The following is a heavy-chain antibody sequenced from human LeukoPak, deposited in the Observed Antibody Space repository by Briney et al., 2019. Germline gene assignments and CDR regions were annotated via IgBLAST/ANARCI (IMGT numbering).Heavy chain of an antibody. CDR1: GFTFSNYN. Sequence: GGSLRLSCAASGFTFSNYNMNWVRQAPGKGLEWVSYISSSSSTTYYADSVKGRFTISRDNARNSVFLQMASLRAEDTGVYYCASWAGTAAGFSGPFDYWGLGTLVTVSS. CDR2: ISSSSSTT. D-gene: IGHD6-13*01. V-gene: IGHV3-48*01. J-gene: IGHJ4*02. CDR3: ASWAGTAAGFSGPFDY.